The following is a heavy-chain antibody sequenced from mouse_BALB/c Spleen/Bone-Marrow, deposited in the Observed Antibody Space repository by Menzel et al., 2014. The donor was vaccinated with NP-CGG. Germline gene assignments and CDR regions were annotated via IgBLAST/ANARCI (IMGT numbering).Heavy chain of an antibody. CDR2: ISSGGSYT. CDR3: ARPPYYGSSEWYFDV. D-gene: IGHD1-1*01. J-gene: IGHJ1*01. CDR1: GFTFSSYA. Sequence: EVMLVESGGGLVKPGGSLKLSCAASGFTFSSYAISWVRQTPEKRLEWVATISSGGSYTYYPDSVKGRFTISRDNAKNTLYLQMSSLRSEDTAMYYCARPPYYGSSEWYFDVWGAGSTVTVSS. V-gene: IGHV5-9-1*01.